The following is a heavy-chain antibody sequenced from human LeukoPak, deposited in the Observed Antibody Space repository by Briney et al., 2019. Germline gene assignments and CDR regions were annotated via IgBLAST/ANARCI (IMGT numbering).Heavy chain of an antibody. V-gene: IGHV1-2*02. CDR3: ARRFRIAAVGALDP. CDR1: GYTFTGYY. J-gene: IGHJ5*02. D-gene: IGHD6-13*01. Sequence: ASVKVSFKASGYTFTGYYMHWVRQAPGQGLEWMGWINPNSGGTNYAQKFQGRVTMTRDTSISTAYMELSRLRSDDTAVYYCARRFRIAAVGALDPWGQGTLVTVSS. CDR2: INPNSGGT.